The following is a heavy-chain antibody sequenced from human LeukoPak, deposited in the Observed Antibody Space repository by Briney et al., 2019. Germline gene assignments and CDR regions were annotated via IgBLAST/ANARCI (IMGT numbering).Heavy chain of an antibody. V-gene: IGHV3-53*01. CDR3: ARDAPQVPAAGVLAS. D-gene: IGHD6-13*01. J-gene: IGHJ5*02. CDR2: MYSGGDA. Sequence: GGSLRLSCAASGFTVSDNYMSWVRQAPGKGLEWVSVMYSGGDAYYADSVKGRFTFSRDISKNTLYLQMNGLRTEDTAMYYCARDAPQVPAAGVLASWGQGTLVTVSS. CDR1: GFTVSDNY.